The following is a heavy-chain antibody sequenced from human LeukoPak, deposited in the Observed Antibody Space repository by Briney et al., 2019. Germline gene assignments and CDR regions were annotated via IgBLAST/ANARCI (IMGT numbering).Heavy chain of an antibody. CDR3: ARDPTPRYCSGGSCYTHYGMDV. Sequence: GGSLRLSCAASGFTFSSYTMNWVRQAPGKGLEWVSAISSSSDCIYYADSVKGRLTISRDNAKNSLYLQMNSLRAEDTAVYYCARDPTPRYCSGGSCYTHYGMDVGGQGTTVTVSS. J-gene: IGHJ6*02. V-gene: IGHV3-21*01. D-gene: IGHD2-15*01. CDR2: ISSSSDCI. CDR1: GFTFSSYT.